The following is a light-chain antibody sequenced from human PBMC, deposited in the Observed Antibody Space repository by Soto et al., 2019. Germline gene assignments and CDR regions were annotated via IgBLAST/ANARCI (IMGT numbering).Light chain of an antibody. CDR1: SSDVGAYNY. CDR2: DVA. J-gene: IGLJ1*01. Sequence: QSALTQPASVSGSPGQSITISCTGTSSDVGAYNYVSWYQQHPGKAPKLMLYDVANRPSGVSNRFSGSKSGNTASLTISGLQAEDEADYYCNSYTSSSTYVFGTGTKVT. CDR3: NSYTSSSTYV. V-gene: IGLV2-14*01.